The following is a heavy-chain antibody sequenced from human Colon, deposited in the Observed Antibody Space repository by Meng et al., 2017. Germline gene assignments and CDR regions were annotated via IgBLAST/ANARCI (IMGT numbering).Heavy chain of an antibody. CDR1: GGSLSGYY. Sequence: QLQLQESGPGLVKPSETLSLTCAVFGGSLSGYYCNWFRQPPGKGLEWIGGSDHFGNTIYNPSLKGRLTISVDTSKNQISLRLTSVIAADTAVYYCVYFWSGYFTSGQGTLVTVSS. V-gene: IGHV4-34*10. CDR3: VYFWSGYFT. D-gene: IGHD3-3*01. J-gene: IGHJ5*02. CDR2: SDHFGNT.